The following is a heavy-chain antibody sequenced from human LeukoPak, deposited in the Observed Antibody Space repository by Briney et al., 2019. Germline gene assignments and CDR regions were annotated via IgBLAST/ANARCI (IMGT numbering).Heavy chain of an antibody. D-gene: IGHD6-13*01. CDR1: GYSISSGYY. CDR3: ARQGYSSSWPQFDY. CDR2: IYYSGST. J-gene: IGHJ4*02. V-gene: IGHV4-38-2*01. Sequence: PSETLSLTCAVSGYSISSGYYWGWIRQPPGKGLEWIGSIYYSGSTYYNPSLKSRVTISLDTSKNQFSLKLSSVTAADTAVYYCARQGYSSSWPQFDYWGQGTLVTVSS.